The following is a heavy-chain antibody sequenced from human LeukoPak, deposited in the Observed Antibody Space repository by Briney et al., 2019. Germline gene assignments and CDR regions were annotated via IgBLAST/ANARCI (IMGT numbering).Heavy chain of an antibody. J-gene: IGHJ4*02. CDR2: ISAYNGNT. Sequence: ASXXXSCXASGYTFTSYGISWVRQAPGXGXXXXXWISAYNGNTNYAQKLQGRVTMTTDTSTTTTYMELRSLRSDDTAVYYCARVQAYCSSTSCLDYWGQGTLVTVSS. CDR3: ARVQAYCSSTSCLDY. V-gene: IGHV1-18*01. D-gene: IGHD2-2*01. CDR1: GYTFTSYG.